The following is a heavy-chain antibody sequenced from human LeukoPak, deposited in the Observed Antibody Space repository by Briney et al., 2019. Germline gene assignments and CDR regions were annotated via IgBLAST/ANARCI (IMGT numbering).Heavy chain of an antibody. CDR1: GFTFSSYW. CDR2: INTDGSST. D-gene: IGHD5-12*01. CDR3: ARLAYSGYDY. V-gene: IGHV3-74*01. J-gene: IGHJ4*02. Sequence: PGGFLRLSCAASGFTFSSYWMHWVRQAPGKGLVWVSRINTDGSSTRYADSVKGRFTISRDNAKNTLYLQMNSLRAEDTAVYYCARLAYSGYDYWGQGTLVTVSS.